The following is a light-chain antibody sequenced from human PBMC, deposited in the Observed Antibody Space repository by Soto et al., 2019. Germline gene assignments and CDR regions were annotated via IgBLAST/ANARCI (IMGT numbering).Light chain of an antibody. CDR3: QQYESSPLT. V-gene: IGKV3-20*01. CDR2: RAS. CDR1: QSVSSAL. J-gene: IGKJ4*01. Sequence: EIVLTQSPDTLSLSPGERATLSCRASQSVSSALLAWYQQKPGQAPRLLIYRASTRATGIPDRFTGSGSGTSFTLTIGSLAPEDFAVYYCQQYESSPLTFGGGTEVEIK.